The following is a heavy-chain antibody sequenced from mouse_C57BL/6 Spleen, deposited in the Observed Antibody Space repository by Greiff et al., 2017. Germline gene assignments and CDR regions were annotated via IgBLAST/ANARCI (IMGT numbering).Heavy chain of an antibody. J-gene: IGHJ2*01. D-gene: IGHD1-2*01. CDR2: ISYDGSN. CDR3: ARHRLYFDY. CDR1: GYSITSGYY. Sequence: EVKLMESGPGLVKPSQSLSLTCSVTGYSITSGYYWNWIRQFPGNKLEWMGYISYDGSNNYNPSLKNRISITRDTSKNQFFLKLNSVTTEDTATYYCARHRLYFDYWGQGTTLTVSS. V-gene: IGHV3-6*01.